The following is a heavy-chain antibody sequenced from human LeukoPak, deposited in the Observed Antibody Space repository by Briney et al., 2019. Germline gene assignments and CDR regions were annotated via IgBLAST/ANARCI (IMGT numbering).Heavy chain of an antibody. D-gene: IGHD2-15*01. CDR2: ISGDGGST. J-gene: IGHJ1*01. CDR3: AKVLMVGDHEGEYFQH. CDR1: GFTFDDYA. Sequence: PGGSLRLSCAASGFTFDDYAMHWVRQAPGKGLEWVSLISGDGGSTYYADSVKGRFTISRDNSKNSLYLQMNSLRTEDTALYYCAKVLMVGDHEGEYFQHWGQGTLVTVSS. V-gene: IGHV3-43*02.